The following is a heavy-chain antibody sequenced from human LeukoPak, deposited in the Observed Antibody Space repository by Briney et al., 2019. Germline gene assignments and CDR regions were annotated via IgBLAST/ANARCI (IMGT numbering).Heavy chain of an antibody. J-gene: IGHJ4*02. D-gene: IGHD3-22*01. V-gene: IGHV3-48*04. CDR1: GFTFSSYS. CDR3: ARVWSSGYTKDY. Sequence: RGSLRLSCAASGFTFSSYSIDWVRQAPGKGLEWLSYISSSSSTIYYADSVKGRFTISRDNAKNSVYLQMNSLRAEDTAVYYCARVWSSGYTKDYWGQGTLVTVSS. CDR2: ISSSSSTI.